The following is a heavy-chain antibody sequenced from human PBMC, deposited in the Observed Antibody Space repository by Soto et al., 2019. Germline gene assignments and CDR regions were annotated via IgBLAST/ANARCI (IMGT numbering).Heavy chain of an antibody. CDR1: GFTFSSYG. J-gene: IGHJ4*02. CDR3: ACGSSNLVDLDY. Sequence: QVQLVESGGGVVQPGRSLRLSCAASGFTFSSYGMHWVRQAPGKGLEWVAVIWYDGNNKYYADSVKGRFTISRDNSKNTLYLQMNSLRAEDTAVYYCACGSSNLVDLDYWGQGTLVTVSS. V-gene: IGHV3-33*01. D-gene: IGHD6-13*01. CDR2: IWYDGNNK.